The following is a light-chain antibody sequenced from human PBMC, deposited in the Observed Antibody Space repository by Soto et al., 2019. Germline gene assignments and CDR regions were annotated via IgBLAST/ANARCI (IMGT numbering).Light chain of an antibody. CDR2: GAS. CDR1: QSVSSN. V-gene: IGKV3-15*01. Sequence: EIVMTQSPATLSVSPGERATLSCRASQSVSSNLAWYQQKPGQAPRLLIYGASTRATGIPARFSGSGTGTEFPLTISSLQSEDVEVYYCQQYNNWPPITFGPGTRLEIK. J-gene: IGKJ5*01. CDR3: QQYNNWPPIT.